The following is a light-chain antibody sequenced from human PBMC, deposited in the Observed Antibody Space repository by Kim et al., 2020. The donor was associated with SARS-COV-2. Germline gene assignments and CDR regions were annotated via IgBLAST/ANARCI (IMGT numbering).Light chain of an antibody. CDR2: GAS. Sequence: EIVLTQSPGTLSLSPGERATLSCRASQSVSSSYLAWYQQKPGQAPRLLIYGASSRATGIPDRFSGSGSGTDFTLTISRLEPDDFAVYYGKQYGSSPPNSFGQGTKLEI. V-gene: IGKV3-20*01. CDR3: KQYGSSPPNS. CDR1: QSVSSSY. J-gene: IGKJ2*01.